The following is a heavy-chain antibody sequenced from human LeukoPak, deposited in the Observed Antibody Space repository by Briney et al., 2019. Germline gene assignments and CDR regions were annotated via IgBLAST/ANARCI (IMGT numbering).Heavy chain of an antibody. CDR2: IYYSGST. D-gene: IGHD3-9*01. J-gene: IGHJ4*02. V-gene: IGHV4-39*07. CDR1: GGSISSSSYN. CDR3: ARVVILTGYYFDY. Sequence: PSETLSLTCTVSGGSISSSSYNWGWIRQPPGKGLEWIASIYYSGSTNYNPSLKSRVTISVDTSKNQFSLKLSSVTAADTAVYYCARVVILTGYYFDYWGQGTLVTVSS.